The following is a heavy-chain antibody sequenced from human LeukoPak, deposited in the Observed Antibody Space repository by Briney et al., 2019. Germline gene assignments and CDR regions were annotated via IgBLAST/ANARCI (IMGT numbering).Heavy chain of an antibody. CDR2: ISYDGSNK. CDR3: AKIPLYDSSGQEGVFDAFDI. J-gene: IGHJ3*02. Sequence: GGSLRLSCAASGFTFSSYGMHWVRQAPGKGLEWVAVISYDGSNKYYADSVKGRFTISRDNSKNTLYLQMNSLRAEDTAVYYCAKIPLYDSSGQEGVFDAFDIWGQGTMVTVSS. V-gene: IGHV3-30*18. D-gene: IGHD3-22*01. CDR1: GFTFSSYG.